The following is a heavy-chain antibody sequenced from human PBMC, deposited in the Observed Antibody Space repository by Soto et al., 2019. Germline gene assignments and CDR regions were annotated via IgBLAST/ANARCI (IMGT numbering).Heavy chain of an antibody. CDR1: GFTFTKAW. V-gene: IGHV3-15*01. Sequence: VQLVQSGAEVKKPGGSLRLSCAASGFTFTKAWMTWVRQTPGKGLEWVGRIKSRADGGTTDYAASVKDRFIISRDDSNDTLYLHMNRLKTDDTAVYYCTTASQWLPPYSWGQGALVTVSS. CDR2: IKSRADGGTT. D-gene: IGHD6-19*01. J-gene: IGHJ4*02. CDR3: TTASQWLPPYS.